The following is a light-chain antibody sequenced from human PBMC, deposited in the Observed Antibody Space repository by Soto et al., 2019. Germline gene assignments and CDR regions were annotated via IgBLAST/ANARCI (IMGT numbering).Light chain of an antibody. CDR1: SSDVGSYNH. CDR2: EVT. J-gene: IGLJ3*02. V-gene: IGLV2-14*01. Sequence: QSALTQPASVTGSPGQSITISCTGTSSDVGSYNHVSWYQQYPGTAPRLIIYEVTNRPSGVSDRFSGSKSGSTASLTISGLQPEDDADYYCTSYTVRKSWVFGGGTQLTVL. CDR3: TSYTVRKSWV.